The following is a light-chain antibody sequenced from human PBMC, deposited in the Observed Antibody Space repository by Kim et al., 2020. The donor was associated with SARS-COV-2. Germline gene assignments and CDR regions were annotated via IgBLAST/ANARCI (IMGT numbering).Light chain of an antibody. J-gene: IGLJ1*01. V-gene: IGLV2-18*02. CDR2: EVT. CDR3: NSYTSTYRYV. Sequence: QSVTISCTGTSSDVGRYNRVSWYQQPPGTAPKLIIYEVTNRPSGVPDRFSGSKSGNVASLTIYGLRAEDEADYYCNSYTSTYRYVFGSGTKVTVL. CDR1: SSDVGRYNR.